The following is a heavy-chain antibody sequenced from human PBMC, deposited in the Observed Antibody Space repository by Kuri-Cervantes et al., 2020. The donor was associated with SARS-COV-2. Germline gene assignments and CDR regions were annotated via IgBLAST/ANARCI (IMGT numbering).Heavy chain of an antibody. J-gene: IGHJ6*03. D-gene: IGHD2/OR15-2a*01. CDR2: IYYSGST. CDR1: GGSISSSSYY. CDR3: TRDESFSPLYYYYYYMDV. Sequence: SETLSLTCTVSGGSISSSSYYWGWIRQPPGKGLEWIGSIYYSGSTYYNPSLKSRVTISVDTSKNQFSLKLSSVTAADTAVYYCTRDESFSPLYYYYYYMDVWGKGTTVTVSS. V-gene: IGHV4-39*02.